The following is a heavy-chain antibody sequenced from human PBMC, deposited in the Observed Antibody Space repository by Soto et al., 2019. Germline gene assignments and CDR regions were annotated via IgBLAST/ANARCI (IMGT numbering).Heavy chain of an antibody. CDR2: MNPNSGNT. CDR3: ARRYNSSWSYFYYCCMDV. D-gene: IGHD6-13*01. Sequence: QVQLVQSGAEVKKPGASVKVSCKASGYTFTSYDINWVRQATGQGLEWMGWMNPNSGNTGYAQKFQGRVTMTRNTSISTAYMELSSLGSEDTAVYYCARRYNSSWSYFYYCCMDVWGKGATVTVSS. J-gene: IGHJ6*03. V-gene: IGHV1-8*01. CDR1: GYTFTSYD.